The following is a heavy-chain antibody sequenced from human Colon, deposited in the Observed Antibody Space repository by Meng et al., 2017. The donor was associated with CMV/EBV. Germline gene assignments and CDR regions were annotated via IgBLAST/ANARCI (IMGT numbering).Heavy chain of an antibody. D-gene: IGHD3-10*01. Sequence: YNDTNYGMNWVRQAPGQGLEWMGWIYTNTGNPVYAQGFTGRFVFSLDTSVSTAYLQISSLKAEDTAVYYCARYQFSMVRGVPTPYFDYWGQGTLVTVSS. V-gene: IGHV7-4-1*02. CDR3: ARYQFSMVRGVPTPYFDY. CDR1: YNDTNYG. CDR2: IYTNTGNP. J-gene: IGHJ4*02.